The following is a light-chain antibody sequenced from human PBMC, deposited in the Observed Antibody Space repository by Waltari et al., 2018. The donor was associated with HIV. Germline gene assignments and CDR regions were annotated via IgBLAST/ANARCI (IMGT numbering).Light chain of an antibody. CDR1: QSVSSY. J-gene: IGKJ1*01. CDR2: DAS. CDR3: QQRRNWPPEGT. V-gene: IGKV3-11*01. Sequence: EIVLTQSPATLSFSPGERATLSCRASQSVSSYLAWYQQKPGQAPRLLIYDASKRATGIPARFSGSGSGTDFTLTISSLEPEDFAVYYCQQRRNWPPEGTFGQGTKVEIK.